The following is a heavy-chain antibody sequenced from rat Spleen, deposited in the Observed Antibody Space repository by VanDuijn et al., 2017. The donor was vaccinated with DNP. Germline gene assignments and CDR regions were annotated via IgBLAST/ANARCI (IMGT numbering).Heavy chain of an antibody. CDR3: AKGPNYGGDCDYFDF. V-gene: IGHV3-1*01. CDR1: GYSITSNY. J-gene: IGHJ2*01. Sequence: EVQLQESGPGLVKPSQSLSLTCSVTGYSITSNYWAWIRKFPGNKMEWMGYISYSGTTGYNPSLKSRISITRDTSKRQFFLQLNSVTTEDTAIYYCAKGPNYGGDCDYFDFWGQGVMVTVSS. CDR2: ISYSGTT. D-gene: IGHD1-11*01.